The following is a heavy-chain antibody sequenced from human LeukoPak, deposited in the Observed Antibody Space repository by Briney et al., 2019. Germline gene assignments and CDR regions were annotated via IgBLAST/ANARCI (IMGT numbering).Heavy chain of an antibody. CDR1: GGTFISYA. CDR3: ARLPLRSIAVGYYGMDV. V-gene: IGHV1-69*01. CDR2: IIPIFGTA. D-gene: IGHD6-6*01. Sequence: SVKVSCKASGGTFISYAISWVRQAPGQGLEWMGGIIPIFGTANYAQEFQGRVTITADESTSTAYMELSSLRSEDTAVYYCARLPLRSIAVGYYGMDVWGQGTTVTVSS. J-gene: IGHJ6*02.